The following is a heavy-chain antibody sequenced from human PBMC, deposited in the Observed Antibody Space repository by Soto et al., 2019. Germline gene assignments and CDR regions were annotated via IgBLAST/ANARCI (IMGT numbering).Heavy chain of an antibody. Sequence: GALLRPCSAPGFTFSNALMTWVRQAPGKGLEWVGLIKSKSDCATTDYAAPVRGRFIISRDDSKNTMYLQMNSLKTEDTAVYYCTTGLTIFGVVIDPWGQGTMVTVSS. V-gene: IGHV3-15*01. CDR3: TTGLTIFGVVIDP. D-gene: IGHD3-3*01. J-gene: IGHJ5*02. CDR2: IKSKSDCATT. CDR1: GFTFSNAL.